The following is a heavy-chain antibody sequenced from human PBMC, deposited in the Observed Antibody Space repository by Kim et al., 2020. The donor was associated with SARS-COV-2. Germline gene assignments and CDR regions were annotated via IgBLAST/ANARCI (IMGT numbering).Heavy chain of an antibody. CDR1: GFTFSSYA. V-gene: IGHV3-30*04. CDR3: ARDGGYSGYDRGGYYYGMDV. J-gene: IGHJ6*02. D-gene: IGHD5-12*01. Sequence: GGSLRLSCAASGFTFSSYAMHWVRQAPGKGLEWVAVISYDGSNKYYADSVKGRFTISRDNSKNTLYLQMNSLRAEDTAVYYCARDGGYSGYDRGGYYYGMDVCGQGTTVTVSS. CDR2: ISYDGSNK.